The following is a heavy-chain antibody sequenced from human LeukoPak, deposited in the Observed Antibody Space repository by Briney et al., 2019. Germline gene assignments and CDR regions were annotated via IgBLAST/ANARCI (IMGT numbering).Heavy chain of an antibody. CDR1: GGSISSYY. CDR3: AREGSGPDY. CDR2: IYYSGST. J-gene: IGHJ4*02. V-gene: IGHV4-59*12. D-gene: IGHD6-19*01. Sequence: SETLSLTCTVSGGSISSYYWSWIRQPPGKGLEWIGYIYYSGSTYYNPSLKSRVTISVDTSKNQFSLKLSSVTAADTAVYYCAREGSGPDYWGQGTLVTVSS.